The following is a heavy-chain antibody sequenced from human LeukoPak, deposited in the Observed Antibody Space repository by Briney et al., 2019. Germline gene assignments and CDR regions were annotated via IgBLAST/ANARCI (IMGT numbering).Heavy chain of an antibody. D-gene: IGHD2-2*02. CDR2: IHYSGNT. Sequence: MPSETLSLTCTVSGGSISSYYWSWIRQPPGKGLEWIGYIHYSGNTNYNPSLKSRVTISVDTSKNQFSLKLSSVTAADTAVYYCAGTYTYYYYYYMDVWGKGTTVTISS. CDR1: GGSISSYY. CDR3: AGTYTYYYYYYMDV. V-gene: IGHV4-59*01. J-gene: IGHJ6*03.